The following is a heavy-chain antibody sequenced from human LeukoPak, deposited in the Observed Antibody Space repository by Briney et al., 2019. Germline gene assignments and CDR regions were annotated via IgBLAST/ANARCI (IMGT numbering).Heavy chain of an antibody. CDR2: IYYSGST. J-gene: IGHJ4*02. CDR3: ARRGEYSSSSIGTPLDY. D-gene: IGHD6-6*01. Sequence: PSETLSLTCTVSGGSISSGGYYWGWIRQPPGKGLEWIGSIYYSGSTYYNPSLKSRVTISVDTSKNQFSLKLSSVTAADTAVYYCARRGEYSSSSIGTPLDYWGQGTLVTVSS. V-gene: IGHV4-39*01. CDR1: GGSISSGGYY.